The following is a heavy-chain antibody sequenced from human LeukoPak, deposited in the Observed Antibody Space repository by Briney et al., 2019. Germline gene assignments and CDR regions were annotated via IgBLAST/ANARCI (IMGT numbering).Heavy chain of an antibody. Sequence: SVKVSCKASGGTFSSYAISWVRQAPGQGLEWMGGIIPIFGTANYAQKFQGRVTITTDESTSTAYMELSSLRSEDTAVYYCARDFSVEMATESYWGQGTLVTVSS. D-gene: IGHD5-24*01. CDR1: GGTFSSYA. CDR3: ARDFSVEMATESY. CDR2: IIPIFGTA. V-gene: IGHV1-69*05. J-gene: IGHJ4*02.